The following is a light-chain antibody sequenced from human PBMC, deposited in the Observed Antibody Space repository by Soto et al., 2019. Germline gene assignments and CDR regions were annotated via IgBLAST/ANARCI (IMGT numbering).Light chain of an antibody. CDR2: DVI. Sequence: QSALTQPRSVSGSPGQSVTISCTGTSSDVGVYNYVSWYQQHPGKAPQLVIYDVIKRPSGVPYRFSGSKSGNTASLTISGLQAEDDADYYCCSYAGSSLWVFGGGTKLTVL. V-gene: IGLV2-11*01. CDR1: SSDVGVYNY. CDR3: CSYAGSSLWV. J-gene: IGLJ3*02.